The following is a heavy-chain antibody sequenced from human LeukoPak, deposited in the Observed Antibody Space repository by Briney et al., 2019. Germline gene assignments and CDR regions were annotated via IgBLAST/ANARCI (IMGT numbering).Heavy chain of an antibody. CDR3: SRHASGCYTY. D-gene: IGHD1-26*01. Sequence: SGTLSLTCAVSGGSLSTSDYYGGWVRQPPGAXLEWIGSIYYSASTYYNPFLKSRLTISGDTSKNQFSLKLSSVTTADTAVYYRSRHASGCYTYWGQGTLVTVSS. CDR2: IYYSAST. J-gene: IGHJ4*02. CDR1: GGSLSTSDYY. V-gene: IGHV4-39*01.